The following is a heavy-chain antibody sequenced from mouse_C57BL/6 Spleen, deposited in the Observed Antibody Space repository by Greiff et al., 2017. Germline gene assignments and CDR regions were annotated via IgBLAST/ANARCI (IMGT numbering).Heavy chain of an antibody. D-gene: IGHD1-1*01. CDR1: GFSLTSYA. CDR2: IWTGGGP. Sequence: VKLMESGPGLVAPSQSLSITCTVSGFSLTSYAISWVRPPPGKGLEWLGVIWTGGGPNYNSALKSRLSISKDTSKSQFFLKMNSLQTDDTARYYCARTPSYYGSLDYWGQGTTLTVSA. J-gene: IGHJ2*01. V-gene: IGHV2-9-1*01. CDR3: ARTPSYYGSLDY.